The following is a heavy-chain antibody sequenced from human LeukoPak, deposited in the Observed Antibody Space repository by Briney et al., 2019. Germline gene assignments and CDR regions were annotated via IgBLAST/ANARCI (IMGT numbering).Heavy chain of an antibody. CDR3: ARGYYPPRWYFDL. J-gene: IGHJ2*01. Sequence: PSETLSLTCVLYGGSFSSYSWSWTWIRQTPEKGLEWIGEIIEKGNANYNPSLKSRVTIDLDTSKNQFSLKLTSMTAADTAMYYCARGYYPPRWYFDLWGRGTLVTVSS. V-gene: IGHV4-34*01. D-gene: IGHD3-10*01. CDR1: GGSFSSYS. CDR2: IIEKGNA.